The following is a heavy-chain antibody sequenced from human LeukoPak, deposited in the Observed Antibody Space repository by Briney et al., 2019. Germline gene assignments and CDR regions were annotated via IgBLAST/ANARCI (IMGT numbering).Heavy chain of an antibody. Sequence: GASVKVSCKASGGTFSSYAISCVRQAPGQGLEWMERIIPILGIANYAQKFQGRVTITADESTSTAYMELSSLRSEDTAVYYCARSKWELTSRGAFDIWGQGTMVTVSS. D-gene: IGHD1-26*01. CDR2: IIPILGIA. CDR3: ARSKWELTSRGAFDI. CDR1: GGTFSSYA. J-gene: IGHJ3*02. V-gene: IGHV1-69*04.